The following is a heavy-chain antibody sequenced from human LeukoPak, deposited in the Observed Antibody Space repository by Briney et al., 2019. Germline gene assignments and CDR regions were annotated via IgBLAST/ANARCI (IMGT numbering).Heavy chain of an antibody. CDR1: GFTFSSYE. D-gene: IGHD6-13*01. Sequence: GGSLRLSCAASGFTFSSYEMNWVRQAPGKWLEWVSYISSSGSTIYYADSVKGRFTISRDNAKNSLYLQMNSLRAEDTAVYYCATEPGSSWYESDEYFQHWGQGTLVTVSS. CDR2: ISSSGSTI. J-gene: IGHJ1*01. CDR3: ATEPGSSWYESDEYFQH. V-gene: IGHV3-48*03.